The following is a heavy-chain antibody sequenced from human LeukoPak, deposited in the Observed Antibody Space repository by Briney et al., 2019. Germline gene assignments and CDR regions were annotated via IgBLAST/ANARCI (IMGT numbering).Heavy chain of an antibody. D-gene: IGHD2-8*01. J-gene: IGHJ6*02. Sequence: GAAVKVSCKASGYTFTSYVISWVRQAPGQGVEWVGWISAYNGNTNYAQKLQGRVTMTTDTSTSTAYLELRSLRSDHPAVYYSATDNLVGLAPLVLDYYYYGMDVWSQGTTVTVSS. CDR2: ISAYNGNT. CDR1: GYTFTSYV. V-gene: IGHV1-18*01. CDR3: ATDNLVGLAPLVLDYYYYGMDV.